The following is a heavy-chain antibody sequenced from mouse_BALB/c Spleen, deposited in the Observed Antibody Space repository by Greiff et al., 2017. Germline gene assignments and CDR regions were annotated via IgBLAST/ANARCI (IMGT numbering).Heavy chain of an antibody. CDR2: IYPGNSDT. Sequence: VQLQQSGTVLARPGASVKMSCKASGYTFTSYWMHWVKQRPGQGLEWIGAIYPGNSDTSYNQKFKGKAKLTAVTSTSTAYMELSSLTNEDSAVYYCTRDGSRGAWFAYWGQGTLVTVSA. CDR1: GYTFTSYW. V-gene: IGHV1-5*01. CDR3: TRDGSRGAWFAY. D-gene: IGHD1-1*01. J-gene: IGHJ3*01.